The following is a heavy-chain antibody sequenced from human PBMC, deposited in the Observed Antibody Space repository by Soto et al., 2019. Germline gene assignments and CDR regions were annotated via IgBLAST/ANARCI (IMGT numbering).Heavy chain of an antibody. D-gene: IGHD1-20*01. V-gene: IGHV3-15*01. CDR1: GFAFSNAW. CDR2: IKSNTDGGTT. CDR3: TRDAPNNWNDAWFDH. J-gene: IGHJ5*02. Sequence: EVQLVESGGGLVEPGGSLRLSCAASGFAFSNAWMSWVRQGPGKGLEWVGRIKSNTDGGTTDYAAPVKGRFTISRDDSKDTLYLQMSSLKTEDTAVYFCTRDAPNNWNDAWFDHWGQGTLVTVSS.